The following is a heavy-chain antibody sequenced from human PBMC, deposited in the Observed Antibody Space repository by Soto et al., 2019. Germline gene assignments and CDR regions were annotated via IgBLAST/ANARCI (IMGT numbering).Heavy chain of an antibody. Sequence: SDTPALTCAVYCGSFSGYYRSWIRQPPGKGLEWIGEINHSVSTNYNPSLKSRVTISVDTSKNQFSLKLSSVTAADTAVYYWSRGSSSPSGAAMDVGGPGTTVTVSS. CDR2: INHSVST. CDR3: SRGSSSPSGAAMDV. J-gene: IGHJ6*02. V-gene: IGHV4-34*01. CDR1: CGSFSGYY. D-gene: IGHD6-6*01.